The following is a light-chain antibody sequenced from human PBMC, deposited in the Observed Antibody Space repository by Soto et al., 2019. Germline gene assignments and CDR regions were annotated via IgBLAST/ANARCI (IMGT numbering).Light chain of an antibody. J-gene: IGKJ1*01. V-gene: IGKV3-20*01. CDR2: GAS. CDR1: QSVSSSY. Sequence: EIVMTQSPATLSVSPGERATLYCRASQSVSSSYLVWYQQKPGQAPRLLIYGASSRATGIPDRFSGSGSGTDFTLTISRLEPEDFAVYYCQQYGSSPQFGQGTKVDIK. CDR3: QQYGSSPQ.